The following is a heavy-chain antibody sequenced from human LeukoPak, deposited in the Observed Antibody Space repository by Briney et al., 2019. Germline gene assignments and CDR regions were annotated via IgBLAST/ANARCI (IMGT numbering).Heavy chain of an antibody. J-gene: IGHJ4*02. Sequence: GGSLRLSCAASGFSFNSYAMSWVRQAPGKGLEWVSAISSSGGSTYYADSVKGRFTISRDNSKNTLYLQMNSLRVEDTAVYYCAKRGKSPIVVAAFGYWGQGTLVTVSS. D-gene: IGHD2-21*01. CDR1: GFSFNSYA. CDR3: AKRGKSPIVVAAFGY. CDR2: ISSSGGST. V-gene: IGHV3-23*01.